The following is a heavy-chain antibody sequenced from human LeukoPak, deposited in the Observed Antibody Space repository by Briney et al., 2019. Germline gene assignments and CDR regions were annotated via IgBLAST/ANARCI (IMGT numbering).Heavy chain of an antibody. CDR1: GYTFTSYS. V-gene: IGHV1-18*01. CDR3: ARVIIGAYRADY. J-gene: IGHJ4*02. Sequence: ASVKVSCKASGYTFTSYSFSWVRQAPGQGLEWMGWISPYNGNTNYAQRFKGRVTMTTDTSTSTAYMELTSLRSDDTAVYYCARVIIGAYRADYWGQGTLVTVSS. CDR2: ISPYNGNT. D-gene: IGHD1-26*01.